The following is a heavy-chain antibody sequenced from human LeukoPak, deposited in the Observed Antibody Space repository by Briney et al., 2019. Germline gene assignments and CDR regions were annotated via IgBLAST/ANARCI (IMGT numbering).Heavy chain of an antibody. CDR3: AKRIAVAGKPLEY. CDR2: INHSGST. CDR1: GGSFSGYY. D-gene: IGHD6-19*01. J-gene: IGHJ4*02. V-gene: IGHV4-34*01. Sequence: SETLSLTCAVYGGSFSGYYWSWIRQPPGKGPEWIGEINHSGSTNYNPSLKSRVTISVDTSKNQFSLKLSSVTAADTAVYYCAKRIAVAGKPLEYWGQGTLVTVSS.